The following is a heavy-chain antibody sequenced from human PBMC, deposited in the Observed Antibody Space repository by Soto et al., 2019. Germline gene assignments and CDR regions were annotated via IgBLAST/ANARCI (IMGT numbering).Heavy chain of an antibody. D-gene: IGHD6-6*01. J-gene: IGHJ6*02. CDR2: INHSGST. CDR1: GGSFSGYY. V-gene: IGHV4-34*01. CDR3: ARDRGGSSPGTYYYYGMDV. Sequence: PSETLSLTCAVYGGSFSGYYWSWIRQPPGKGLEWIGEINHSGSTNYNPSLKSRVTISVDTSKNQFSLKLSSVTAADTAVYYCARDRGGSSPGTYYYYGMDVWGQGTTVTVSS.